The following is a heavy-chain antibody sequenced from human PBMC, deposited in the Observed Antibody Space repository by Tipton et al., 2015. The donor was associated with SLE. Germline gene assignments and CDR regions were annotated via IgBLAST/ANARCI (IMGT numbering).Heavy chain of an antibody. Sequence: QLVQSGAEVKKPGSSVKVSCKASGGTFSSYTISWVRQAPGQGLEWMGRIIPILGIANYAQKFQGRVTITADKSTSTAYMELRSLRSDDTAVYYCARAPVDTAPEVDYWGQGTLVTVSS. D-gene: IGHD5-18*01. CDR1: GGTFSSYT. CDR3: ARAPVDTAPEVDY. J-gene: IGHJ4*02. V-gene: IGHV1-69*09. CDR2: IIPILGIA.